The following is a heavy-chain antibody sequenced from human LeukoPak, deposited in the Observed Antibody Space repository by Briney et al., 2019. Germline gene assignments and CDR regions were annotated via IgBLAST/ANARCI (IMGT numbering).Heavy chain of an antibody. V-gene: IGHV3-30*18. CDR1: GFTSSSYA. D-gene: IGHD5-24*01. Sequence: GGSLRLSCAASGFTSSSYAMHWVRQAPGKGLEWVALISYDGSNKYYADSVKGRFTISRDNSKNTVYLQMNSLRAEDTAVYYCAKDGRDGYNYPSHYFDYWGQGTLVTVSS. CDR3: AKDGRDGYNYPSHYFDY. J-gene: IGHJ4*02. CDR2: ISYDGSNK.